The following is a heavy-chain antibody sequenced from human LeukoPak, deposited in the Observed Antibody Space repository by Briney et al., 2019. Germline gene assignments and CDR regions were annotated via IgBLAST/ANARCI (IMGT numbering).Heavy chain of an antibody. Sequence: PGGSLRLSCAASGFTFSSYAMSWVRQAPGKGLEWVSVIYSGGSTSYADSVKGRFTISRDNSKNTLYLQMNSLRAEETAVYYCARDLDGYIDYWGQGTLVTVSS. CDR2: IYSGGST. J-gene: IGHJ4*02. CDR3: ARDLDGYIDY. D-gene: IGHD5-24*01. CDR1: GFTFSSYA. V-gene: IGHV3-66*02.